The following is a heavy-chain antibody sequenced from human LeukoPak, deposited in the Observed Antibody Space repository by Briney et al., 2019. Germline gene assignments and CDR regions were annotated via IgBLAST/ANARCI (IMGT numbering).Heavy chain of an antibody. CDR3: ARDSSGYYLPIDY. CDR1: GGTFSSYA. Sequence: ASVKVSCKASGGTFSSYAISWVRQAPGQGLEWMGGIIPIFGTANYAQKFQGRVTITADESTSTAYMELSSLRSEDTAVYYCARDSSGYYLPIDYWGQGTLVTVSS. J-gene: IGHJ4*02. CDR2: IIPIFGTA. D-gene: IGHD3-22*01. V-gene: IGHV1-69*13.